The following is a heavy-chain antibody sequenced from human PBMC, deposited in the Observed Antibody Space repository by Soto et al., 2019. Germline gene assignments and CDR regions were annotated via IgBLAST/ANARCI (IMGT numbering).Heavy chain of an antibody. D-gene: IGHD4-17*01. CDR1: GGSISSGGYS. J-gene: IGHJ4*02. V-gene: IGHV4-30-2*01. CDR2: IYHSGST. CDR3: ASGPIGDYTDGFDY. Sequence: QLQLQESGSGLVKPSQTLSLTCAVSGGSISSGGYSWSWIRQPPGKGREWIGYIYHSGSTYYNPSLKSRGTISVDRSKNQFSLKLSSVTAADTAVYYCASGPIGDYTDGFDYWGQGTLVTVSS.